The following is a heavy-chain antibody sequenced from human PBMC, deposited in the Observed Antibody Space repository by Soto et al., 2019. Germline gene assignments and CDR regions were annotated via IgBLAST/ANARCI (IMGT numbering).Heavy chain of an antibody. D-gene: IGHD2-21*02. Sequence: PGGSLRLSCEVSGFIFSMYSMSWVRQTPGGGLEWVAKIPQDGVDGHYADAVKGRFTIARDNGKNSLYLQMNNLRAEDTAVYYCARDHLILPAHDFFYGSDVWGRGATVTVSS. CDR3: ARDHLILPAHDFFYGSDV. J-gene: IGHJ6*02. CDR1: GFIFSMYS. V-gene: IGHV3-7*03. CDR2: IPQDGVDG.